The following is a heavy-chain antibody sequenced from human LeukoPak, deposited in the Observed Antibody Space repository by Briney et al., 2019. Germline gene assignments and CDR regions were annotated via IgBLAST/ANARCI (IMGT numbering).Heavy chain of an antibody. D-gene: IGHD3-22*01. CDR1: GYTFTSYG. CDR3: ARPSYYYDSSDPPAPRY. V-gene: IGHV1-3*01. Sequence: GASVKVSCKASGYTFTSYGISWVRQAPGQGLEWMGWINAGNGNTKYSQKFQGRVTITRDTSASTAYMELSSLRSEDTAVYYCARPSYYYDSSDPPAPRYWGQGTLVTVSS. J-gene: IGHJ4*02. CDR2: INAGNGNT.